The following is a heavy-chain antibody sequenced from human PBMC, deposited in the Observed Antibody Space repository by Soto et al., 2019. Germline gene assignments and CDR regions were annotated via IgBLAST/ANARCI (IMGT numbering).Heavy chain of an antibody. D-gene: IGHD6-13*01. CDR3: AREQFIAATGIELYY. CDR1: GFTFSSYW. V-gene: IGHV3-74*01. J-gene: IGHJ4*02. Sequence: VQLVESGGGLVQPGGSLRLSCAASGFTFSSYWMHWVRQVPGKGLVWVSRIKSDGSSTSYADSVKGRFTISRDKAKNTLYLQMNSVRDVDTAVYFCAREQFIAATGIELYYWGQGTLLTCPS. CDR2: IKSDGSST.